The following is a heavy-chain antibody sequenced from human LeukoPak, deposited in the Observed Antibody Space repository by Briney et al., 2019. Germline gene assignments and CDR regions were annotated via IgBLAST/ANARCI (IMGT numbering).Heavy chain of an antibody. D-gene: IGHD4-17*01. V-gene: IGHV3-7*02. CDR3: AGNYGDLDAFDI. Sequence: GGSLRLSCAASGFIFSTYWMSWVRQAPGKGLEWVANIKQDGSEKYYVESVGGRFTISRDSAKNSLYLQMNSLRVEDTAVYYCAGNYGDLDAFDIWGQGTMVTVSS. CDR1: GFIFSTYW. J-gene: IGHJ3*02. CDR2: IKQDGSEK.